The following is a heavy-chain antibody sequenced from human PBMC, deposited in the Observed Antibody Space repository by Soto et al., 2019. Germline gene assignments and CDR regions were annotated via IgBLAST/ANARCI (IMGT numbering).Heavy chain of an antibody. Sequence: GASVKVSCKASGYTFISHGISWVRQAPGQGLEWMGWISSLTGGTNYAQALQGRVTMTTDTSTSTAYMELRSLRSDDTAVYYCARGVGSGSYYNQYNWFDPWGQGTLVTVSS. CDR2: ISSLTGGT. CDR3: ARGVGSGSYYNQYNWFDP. V-gene: IGHV1-18*01. CDR1: GYTFISHG. J-gene: IGHJ5*02. D-gene: IGHD3-10*01.